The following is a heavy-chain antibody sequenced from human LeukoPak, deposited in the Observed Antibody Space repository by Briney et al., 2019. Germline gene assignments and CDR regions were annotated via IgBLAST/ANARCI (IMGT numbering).Heavy chain of an antibody. J-gene: IGHJ4*02. V-gene: IGHV4-59*08. CDR2: IYYSGST. CDR3: ARGKYSSSLDY. CDR1: GGSISSYY. D-gene: IGHD6-13*01. Sequence: SETLSLTCTVSGGSISSYYWSWIRQPPGKGLEWVGYIYYSGSTNYNPSLKSRVTISVDTSKNQFSLKLSSVTAADTAVYYCARGKYSSSLDYWGQGTLVTVSS.